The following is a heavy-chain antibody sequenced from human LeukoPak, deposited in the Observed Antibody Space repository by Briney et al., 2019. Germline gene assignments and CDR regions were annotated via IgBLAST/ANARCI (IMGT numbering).Heavy chain of an antibody. J-gene: IGHJ5*02. CDR1: GGSISSGGYY. D-gene: IGHD1-1*01. CDR3: ARGLERRFDP. CDR2: IYYSGST. Sequence: SETLSLTCTVSGGSISSGGYYWSWIRQHPGKGLEWIGHIYYSGSTYYNPSLKSRVTISVDTSKNQFSLKLSSVTAADTAVYYCARGLERRFDPWGQGTLVTVSS. V-gene: IGHV4-31*03.